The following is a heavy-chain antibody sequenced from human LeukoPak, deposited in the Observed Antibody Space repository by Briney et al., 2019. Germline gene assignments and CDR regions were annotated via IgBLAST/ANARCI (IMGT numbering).Heavy chain of an antibody. CDR2: IYYSGRT. D-gene: IGHD3-22*01. Sequence: SETLSLTCSLSSHSVSRSDSDWDWIRQPPGKGLQWIGTIYYSGRTYYSPSLKSRVTMSVDTSNNQFSLNLRSVTAADTAVYYCARRRYYDGSGYLEWGEGTLLSVSS. V-gene: IGHV4-39*01. CDR3: ARRRYYDGSGYLE. CDR1: SHSVSRSDSD. J-gene: IGHJ1*01.